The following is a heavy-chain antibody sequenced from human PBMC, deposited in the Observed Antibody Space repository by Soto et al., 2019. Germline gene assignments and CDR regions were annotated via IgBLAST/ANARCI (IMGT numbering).Heavy chain of an antibody. Sequence: QVQLQESGPGLVKPSEILSLTCTVSGGSISSDYWNWIRQPPGKGLEWIGYVYHSWSTKYNPSLKSRVTISVDTSKHQLSLKLSSVTAADTAVYYCARFGTSPNGNWFDPWGQGTLVTVSS. D-gene: IGHD3-10*01. CDR1: GGSISSDY. J-gene: IGHJ5*02. V-gene: IGHV4-59*01. CDR3: ARFGTSPNGNWFDP. CDR2: VYHSWST.